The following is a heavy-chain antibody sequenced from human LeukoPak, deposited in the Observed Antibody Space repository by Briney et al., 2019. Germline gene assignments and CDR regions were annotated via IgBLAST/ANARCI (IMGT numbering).Heavy chain of an antibody. CDR1: GASITSYY. D-gene: IGHD2-21*02. V-gene: IGHV4-59*01. Sequence: SETLSLTCTVSGASITSYYWNWMRQSPGKGLEWIGYGHHSGATNYNPSLEGRGPISVDTSKNQFSLKLSSVSAADTAVYYCARWGESGDSVVHAFDIWGRGTMVTVSA. J-gene: IGHJ3*02. CDR3: ARWGESGDSVVHAFDI. CDR2: GHHSGAT.